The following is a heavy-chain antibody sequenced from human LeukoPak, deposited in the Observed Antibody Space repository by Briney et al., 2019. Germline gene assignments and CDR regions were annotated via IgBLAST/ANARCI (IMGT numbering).Heavy chain of an antibody. CDR2: IYHSGST. V-gene: IGHV4-38-2*02. J-gene: IGHJ3*02. Sequence: PSETLSLTCTVSGYSLSSGYYWGWIRQPPGKGLEWIGSIYHSGSTYYNPSLKSRVTISVDTTKNQFSLKLSSVTAADTAVYYCARRIPYVAFDIWGQGTMVTVSS. CDR3: ARRIPYVAFDI. CDR1: GYSLSSGYY. D-gene: IGHD3-10*02.